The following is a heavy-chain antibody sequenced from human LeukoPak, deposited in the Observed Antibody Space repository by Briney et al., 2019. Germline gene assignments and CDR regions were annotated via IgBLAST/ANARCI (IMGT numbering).Heavy chain of an antibody. CDR1: GFTFSSYA. CDR3: ARDTSNWDYYYIDV. CDR2: ISHDGSSK. J-gene: IGHJ6*03. Sequence: RAGGSLRLSCAASGFTFSSYAMHWVRQAPGKGLEWVALISHDGSSKYYADSVKGRFTISRDNSKNTLYVQMNSLRGEDTAVYYCARDTSNWDYYYIDVWGKGTTVTVSS. V-gene: IGHV3-30-3*01. D-gene: IGHD7-27*01.